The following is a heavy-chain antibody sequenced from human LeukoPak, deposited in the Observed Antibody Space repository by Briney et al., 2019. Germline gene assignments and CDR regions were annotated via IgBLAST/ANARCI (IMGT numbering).Heavy chain of an antibody. CDR1: GFTFSDYY. CDR3: ARGSNYYDSSGYWDFDY. D-gene: IGHD3-22*01. CDR2: ISSSGSTI. J-gene: IGHJ4*02. V-gene: IGHV3-11*01. Sequence: GGSLRFSCAASGFTFSDYYMSWIRQAPGKGLEWVSYISSSGSTIYYADSVRGRFTISRDNAKNSLYLQMNSLRAEDTAVYYCARGSNYYDSSGYWDFDYWGQGTLVTVSS.